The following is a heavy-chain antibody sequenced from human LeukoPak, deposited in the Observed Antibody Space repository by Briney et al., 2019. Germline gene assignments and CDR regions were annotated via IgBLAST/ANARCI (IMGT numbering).Heavy chain of an antibody. J-gene: IGHJ4*02. D-gene: IGHD3-10*01. CDR2: ISSTGGTT. V-gene: IGHV3-23*01. CDR1: GITFSSYG. Sequence: GGSLRLSCAASGITFSSYGMSWVRQAPGKGLEWVSSISSTGGTTYYADSVKGRFTISRDNSKNTLYLQMNSLRGEDTAVYYCVRDSYYHPDYWGQGTLVTVSS. CDR3: VRDSYYHPDY.